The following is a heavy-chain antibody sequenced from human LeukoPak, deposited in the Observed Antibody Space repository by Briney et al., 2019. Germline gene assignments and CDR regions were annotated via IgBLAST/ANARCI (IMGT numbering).Heavy chain of an antibody. CDR2: ISWKSDNI. V-gene: IGHV3-9*01. J-gene: IGHJ5*02. CDR3: ARGTGWWLRPFDL. D-gene: IGHD5-12*01. CDR1: GFTFGDYA. Sequence: GRSLRLSCAAFGFTFGDYAMHWVRQAPGKGLEWVSGISWKSDNIGYADSVKGRFTVSRDNAKNSLYLQMNSLTPEDTAFYYCARGTGWWLRPFDLWGQGTLVTVSS.